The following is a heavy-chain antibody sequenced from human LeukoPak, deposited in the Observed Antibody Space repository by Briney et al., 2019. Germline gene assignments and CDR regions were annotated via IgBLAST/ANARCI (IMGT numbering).Heavy chain of an antibody. CDR2: MYYIGST. Sequence: PSETLSLTCTVSGVSVNNRTYYWGWIRQPPGKGLEWIGSMYYIGSTNYNPSLKSRVTISVDTSKNQFSLKLSSVTAADTAVYYCARHLYYVTLRSARFDPWGQGTLVTVSS. J-gene: IGHJ5*02. D-gene: IGHD1-26*01. CDR1: GVSVNNRTYY. V-gene: IGHV4-39*01. CDR3: ARHLYYVTLRSARFDP.